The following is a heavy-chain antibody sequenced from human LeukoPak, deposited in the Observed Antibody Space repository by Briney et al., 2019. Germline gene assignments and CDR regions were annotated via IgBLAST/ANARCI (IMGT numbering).Heavy chain of an antibody. CDR1: GFTFDDYA. CDR2: ISWNSGSI. J-gene: IGHJ4*02. D-gene: IGHD6-13*01. V-gene: IGHV3-9*01. CDR3: ARLAAAGTDDY. Sequence: GRSLRLSCAASGFTFDDYAMHWVRQAPGKGLEWVSGISWNSGSIGYADSVKGRFTISRDNSKNTLYLQMNSLRAEDTAVYYCARLAAAGTDDYWGQGTLVTVSS.